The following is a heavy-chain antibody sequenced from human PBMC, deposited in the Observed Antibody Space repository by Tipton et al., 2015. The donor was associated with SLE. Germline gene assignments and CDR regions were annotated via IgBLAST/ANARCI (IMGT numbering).Heavy chain of an antibody. CDR1: GGSISSGDYY. CDR3: ARGGGGSSTSNFAY. J-gene: IGHJ4*02. V-gene: IGHV4-30-4*08. CDR2: IYYSGST. Sequence: TLSLTCTVSGGSISSGDYYWSWIRQPPGKGLEWIGYIYYSGSTYYNPSLKSRVTISVDTSKNQFSLKLSSVTAADTAVYYCARGGGGSSTSNFAYWGQGTLVTVSS. D-gene: IGHD2-2*01.